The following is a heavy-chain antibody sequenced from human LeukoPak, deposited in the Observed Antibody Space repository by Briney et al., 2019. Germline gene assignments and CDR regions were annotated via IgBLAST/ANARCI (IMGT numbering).Heavy chain of an antibody. J-gene: IGHJ5*01. D-gene: IGHD5-12*01. Sequence: SETLSLACTVSAASFISSSHHWGWIRQSPGKGLEWIGTVYYGRTTYYNPSLDGRVTISLDTSANHFSLQLNSVTAADTAVYYCVRHDGRGGATMGAFDSWGQGSLVTVSS. V-gene: IGHV4-39*01. CDR2: VYYGRTT. CDR3: VRHDGRGGATMGAFDS. CDR1: AASFISSSHH.